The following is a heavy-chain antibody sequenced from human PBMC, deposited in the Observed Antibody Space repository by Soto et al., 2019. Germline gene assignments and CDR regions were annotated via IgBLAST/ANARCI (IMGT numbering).Heavy chain of an antibody. CDR3: AIDWGAPGRGSAFGYYYHFGMDV. Sequence: EVQLVESGGGLVQPGGSLRLSCAASGFTFSTYWMNWVRQAPGKGLEWVANIKEDGSEAYYVESVKGRFTISRDNAKNSLYLDMNSLRGEDTAVYYCAIDWGAPGRGSAFGYYYHFGMDVWGQGTTVTVPS. CDR1: GFTFSTYW. V-gene: IGHV3-7*05. CDR2: IKEDGSEA. D-gene: IGHD3-16*01. J-gene: IGHJ6*02.